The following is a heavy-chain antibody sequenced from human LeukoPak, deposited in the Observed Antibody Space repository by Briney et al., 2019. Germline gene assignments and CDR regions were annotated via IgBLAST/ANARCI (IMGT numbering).Heavy chain of an antibody. CDR1: GYTFTSYA. J-gene: IGHJ4*02. CDR2: INTNTGNP. V-gene: IGHV7-4-1*02. Sequence: ASVKVSCKASGYTFTSYAMNWVRQAPGQGLEWMGWINTNTGNPTYAQGFTGRFVFSLDTSVSTAYLQISSLKAEDTAVYHCVYGGKWLPFDYWGQGTLVTVSS. CDR3: VYGGKWLPFDY. D-gene: IGHD3-22*01.